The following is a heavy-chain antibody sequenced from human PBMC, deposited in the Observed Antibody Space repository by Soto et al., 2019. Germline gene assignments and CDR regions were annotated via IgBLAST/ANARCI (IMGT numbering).Heavy chain of an antibody. CDR2: ISGSGGST. D-gene: IGHD2-2*01. CDR3: AKIRECSSTSCYWNYYYYMDV. CDR1: GFTFSSYA. J-gene: IGHJ6*03. V-gene: IGHV3-23*01. Sequence: PGGSLRLSCAASGFTFSSYAMSWVRQAPGKGLEWVSAISGSGGSTYYADSVKGRFTISRDNSKNTLYLQMNSLRAEDTAVYYCAKIRECSSTSCYWNYYYYMDVWGKGTTVTVSS.